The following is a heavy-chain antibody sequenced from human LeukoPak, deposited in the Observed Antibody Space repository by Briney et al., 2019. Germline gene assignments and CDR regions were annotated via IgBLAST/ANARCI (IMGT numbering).Heavy chain of an antibody. V-gene: IGHV1-2*04. J-gene: IGHJ6*02. CDR3: ARGGVVETAIQTQFYYYYGMDV. D-gene: IGHD2-21*02. CDR2: INPNSGGT. Sequence: ASVKVSCKASGYTFTGYYMHWVRQAPGQGLEWMGWINPNSGGTNYAQKFQGWVTMTRDTSISTAYMELSRLRSDDTAVYYCARGGVVETAIQTQFYYYYGMDVWGQGTTVTVSS. CDR1: GYTFTGYY.